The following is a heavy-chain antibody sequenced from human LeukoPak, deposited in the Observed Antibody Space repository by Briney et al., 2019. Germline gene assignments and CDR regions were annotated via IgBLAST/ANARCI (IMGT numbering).Heavy chain of an antibody. CDR1: GGSISSYY. CDR3: ARHTRDGYNGDYFDY. CDR2: IYYSGST. J-gene: IGHJ4*02. Sequence: SETLSLTCTVSGGSISSYYWSWIRQPPGKGLEWIGYIYYSGSTNYNPSLKSRVTISVDTSKNQLSLKLSSVTAADTAVYYCARHTRDGYNGDYFDYWGQGTLVTVSS. V-gene: IGHV4-59*08. D-gene: IGHD5-24*01.